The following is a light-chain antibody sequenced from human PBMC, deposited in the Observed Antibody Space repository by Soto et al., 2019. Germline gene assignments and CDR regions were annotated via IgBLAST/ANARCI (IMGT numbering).Light chain of an antibody. CDR2: DAS. V-gene: IGKV3-11*01. CDR3: QQRSNWPRA. Sequence: EFVWTQSPGTLSLSPGERATLSFRASRSVSRYLAWYQHKPGQAPRLLIYDASNRATGIPARFSGSGSGTDFSLTISSLEPEDFAVYYCQQRSNWPRAFGGGTKVDIK. J-gene: IGKJ4*01. CDR1: RSVSRY.